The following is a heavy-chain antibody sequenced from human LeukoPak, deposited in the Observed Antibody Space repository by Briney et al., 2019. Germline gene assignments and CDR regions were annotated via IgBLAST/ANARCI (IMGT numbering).Heavy chain of an antibody. CDR3: ARDEVQYQLLYYYYYMDV. Sequence: GGSLRLSCAASGFTFSSYWMSWVRQAPGKGLEWVANIKQDGSEKYYVDSVKGRFTISRDNAKNSLYLQMNSLRAEDTAGYYCARDEVQYQLLYYYYYMDVWGKGTTVTVSS. V-gene: IGHV3-7*01. D-gene: IGHD2-2*01. J-gene: IGHJ6*03. CDR2: IKQDGSEK. CDR1: GFTFSSYW.